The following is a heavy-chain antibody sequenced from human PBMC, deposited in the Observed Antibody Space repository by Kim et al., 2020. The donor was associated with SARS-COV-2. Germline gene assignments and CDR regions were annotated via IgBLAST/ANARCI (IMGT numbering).Heavy chain of an antibody. V-gene: IGHV3-23*01. J-gene: IGHJ5*02. CDR1: GFTFSNLA. Sequence: GGSLRLSCAASGFTFSNLAMSWVRQAPGKGLEFVSSITGSGGNTYYADSVKGRFTISRDNSKSILYLQMNYLRAEDAAVYYCALGTNWFGPWGQGTLVTVSS. CDR2: ITGSGGNT. CDR3: ALGTNWFGP. D-gene: IGHD1-1*01.